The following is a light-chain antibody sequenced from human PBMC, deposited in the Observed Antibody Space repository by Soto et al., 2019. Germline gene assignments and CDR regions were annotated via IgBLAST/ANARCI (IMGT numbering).Light chain of an antibody. V-gene: IGKV1-39*01. CDR3: QQNYISPPA. CDR2: AAS. Sequence: DIQMTQSPSSLSASVGDRVTITCRASQSISTYLNWYQQKQGKAPKLLIYAASSLQSGVPSRFSGSGSGTDFTLTISSLQPEDFATYYCQQNYISPPAFGPGTKVDIK. J-gene: IGKJ3*01. CDR1: QSISTY.